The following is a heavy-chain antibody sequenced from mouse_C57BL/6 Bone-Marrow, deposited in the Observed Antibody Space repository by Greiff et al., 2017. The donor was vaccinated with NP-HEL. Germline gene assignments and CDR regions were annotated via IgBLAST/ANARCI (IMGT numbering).Heavy chain of an antibody. CDR2: IDPENGDT. D-gene: IGHD1-1*01. CDR3: TTRITTVVAGGY. Sequence: VQLQQSGAELVRPGASVKLSCTASGFNITDDYMHWVKQRPEQGLEWIGWIDPENGDTEYASKFQGKATITADTSSNTAYLQLSSLTSEDTAVYYCTTRITTVVAGGYWGQGTSVTVSS. J-gene: IGHJ4*01. CDR1: GFNITDDY. V-gene: IGHV14-4*01.